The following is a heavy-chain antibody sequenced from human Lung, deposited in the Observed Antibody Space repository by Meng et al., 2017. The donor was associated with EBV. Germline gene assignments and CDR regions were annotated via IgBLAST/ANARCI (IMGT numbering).Heavy chain of an antibody. J-gene: IGHJ4*02. CDR2: TYYRSKWYN. Sequence: QVLLQQSGPGLMKPSXXLSLPXAIPGDSVSCNSATWNWIRQSPSRGLEWRGRTYYRSKWYNDYAVSVKSRITVNPDTSNNRFSLQLDSVTPEDTAVYYCARDGSSWQYFDGWGQGTLVTVSS. CDR1: GDSVSCNSAT. CDR3: ARDGSSWQYFDG. V-gene: IGHV6-1*01. D-gene: IGHD6-13*01.